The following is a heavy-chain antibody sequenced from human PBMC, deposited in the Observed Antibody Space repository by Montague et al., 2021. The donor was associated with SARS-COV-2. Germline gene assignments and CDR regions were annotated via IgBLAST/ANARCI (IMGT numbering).Heavy chain of an antibody. CDR1: GGSIRSGIYY. J-gene: IGHJ5*02. CDR3: ARGTTVSSSGYYTGWFDP. V-gene: IGHV4-61*02. CDR2: IYTSGST. Sequence: TLSLTCTVSGGSIRSGIYYWSWIRQPAGNGLEWIGRIYTSGSTNYNPSLNSRVTISVDTSENQFSLKLSSVTAADTAVYYCARGTTVSSSGYYTGWFDPWGQGTLVTVSS. D-gene: IGHD3-3*01.